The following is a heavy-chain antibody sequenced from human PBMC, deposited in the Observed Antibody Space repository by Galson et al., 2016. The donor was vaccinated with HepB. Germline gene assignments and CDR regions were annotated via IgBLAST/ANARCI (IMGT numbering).Heavy chain of an antibody. CDR2: ISYDESNK. V-gene: IGHV3-30*04. J-gene: IGHJ3*01. CDR3: AASPAATYAPEGYALDF. D-gene: IGHD2-2*01. Sequence: SLRLSCAASEFTFSSQAMYWVRQAPGRGLEWVAVISYDESNKYYIDSVKGRFTVSRDSSKYTLYPQMDSLRIDDTAVYYCAASPAATYAPEGYALDFWGQGTMVTVSS. CDR1: EFTFSSQA.